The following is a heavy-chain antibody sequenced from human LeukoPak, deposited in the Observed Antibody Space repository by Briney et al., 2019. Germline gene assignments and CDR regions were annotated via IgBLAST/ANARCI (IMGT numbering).Heavy chain of an antibody. Sequence: GAPVKVSCKASGYTFTGYYMHWVRQAPGQGLEWMGWINPNSGGTNYAQKFQGRVTMTRDTSISTAYMELSRLRSDDTAVYYCARGDIVVVPAAADLDYWGQGTLVTVSS. V-gene: IGHV1-2*02. D-gene: IGHD2-2*01. J-gene: IGHJ4*02. CDR3: ARGDIVVVPAAADLDY. CDR1: GYTFTGYY. CDR2: INPNSGGT.